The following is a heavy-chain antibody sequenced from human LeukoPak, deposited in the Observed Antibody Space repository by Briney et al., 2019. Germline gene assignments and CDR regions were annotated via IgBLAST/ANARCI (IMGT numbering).Heavy chain of an antibody. V-gene: IGHV3-53*04. Sequence: GGSLRLSCAVSGFTASSNYMSWVRQDPGKGLEWVSVIYSDDRTYYADSVKGRFTISRHTSKKTLYLQMNSLRAEDTAVYYCAREVMAKRRAFDIWGQGTVVTVSS. CDR1: GFTASSNY. CDR3: AREVMAKRRAFDI. CDR2: IYSDDRT. D-gene: IGHD2-8*01. J-gene: IGHJ3*02.